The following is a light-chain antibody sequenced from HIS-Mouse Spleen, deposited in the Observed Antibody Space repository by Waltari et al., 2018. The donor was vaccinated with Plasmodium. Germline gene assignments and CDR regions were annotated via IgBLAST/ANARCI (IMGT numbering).Light chain of an antibody. CDR3: QQYGSSPPYT. Sequence: EIVLTQSPGTLSLSPGERATLSCRASQSVRSSYLAWYQQKPGQAPRLLIYGASSRATCIPDRFSGSGSGTDFTLTISRLEPEDFAVYYCQQYGSSPPYTFGQGTKLEIK. CDR1: QSVRSSY. V-gene: IGKV3-20*01. CDR2: GAS. J-gene: IGKJ2*01.